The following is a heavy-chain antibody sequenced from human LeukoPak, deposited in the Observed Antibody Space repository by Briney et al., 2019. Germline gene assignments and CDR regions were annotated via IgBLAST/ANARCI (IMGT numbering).Heavy chain of an antibody. D-gene: IGHD3-9*01. CDR2: ISGSGART. J-gene: IGHJ4*02. CDR1: GFTFSSYA. CDR3: AKPATFYDILTGYDY. V-gene: IGHV3-23*01. Sequence: GGSLRLSCAASGFTFSSYAMSWVRQAPGKGLGWVSAISGSGARTDYADSVKGRFTISRDNSKNTTYLQMINLRVEDTAVYYCAKPATFYDILTGYDYWGQGTLVTVSS.